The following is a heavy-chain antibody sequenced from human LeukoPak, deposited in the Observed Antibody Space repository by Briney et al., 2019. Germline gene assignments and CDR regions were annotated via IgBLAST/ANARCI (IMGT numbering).Heavy chain of an antibody. D-gene: IGHD3-22*01. CDR3: ARDLSSSWYSLAY. V-gene: IGHV3-20*04. J-gene: IGHJ4*02. CDR1: GNTFDDYG. CDR2: INWDGGAY. Sequence: GGSLRLSCTDSGNTFDDYGMTWVRQAPGKGLEWVSGINWDGGAYNYAASVKGRFTISRDNAKNSLCLEMNSLRVEDTAVYFCARDLSSSWYSLAYWGQGILVIVSS.